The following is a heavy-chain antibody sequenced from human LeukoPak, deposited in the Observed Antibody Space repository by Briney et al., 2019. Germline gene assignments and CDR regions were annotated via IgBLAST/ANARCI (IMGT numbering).Heavy chain of an antibody. D-gene: IGHD3-22*01. J-gene: IGHJ4*02. CDR2: ISAYNGNT. Sequence: ASVKVSCKASGYTFTSYGISWVRQAPGQGLEWMGWISAYNGNTNYAQKLQGRVTMTTDTSTSTAYMELRSLRSDDTAVYYCARPSNYYDSSGYMTQLFDYWGQGTLVTVSS. V-gene: IGHV1-18*01. CDR3: ARPSNYYDSSGYMTQLFDY. CDR1: GYTFTSYG.